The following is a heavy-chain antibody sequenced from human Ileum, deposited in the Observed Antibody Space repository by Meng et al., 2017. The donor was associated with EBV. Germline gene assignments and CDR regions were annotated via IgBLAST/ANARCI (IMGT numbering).Heavy chain of an antibody. Sequence: EVQLVAAGGGVVQPGGSLRLFCAAVGFIFNNYAMSWVRQTPGKGLEWVSAISGGADSTYYVHSVEGRFTISRDNSKNTLYLQMNSLRAEDSAVYYCAKGRAGNWFDPWGQGTLVTVSS. CDR1: GFIFNNYA. V-gene: IGHV3-23*04. CDR2: ISGGADST. J-gene: IGHJ5*02. CDR3: AKGRAGNWFDP.